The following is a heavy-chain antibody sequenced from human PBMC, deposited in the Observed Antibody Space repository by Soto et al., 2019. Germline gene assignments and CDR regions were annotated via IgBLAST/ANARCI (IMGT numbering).Heavy chain of an antibody. CDR2: ISGSSIYT. V-gene: IGHV3-11*05. CDR3: ARGSFEAFDI. J-gene: IGHJ3*02. CDR1: GFAFSDYY. Sequence: GGSLRLSCAASGFAFSDYYMAWIRQAPGKGLKWISFISGSSIYTNYADSVKGRFTVSRDNAKNSLYLQMNSLRAEDTAVYYCARGSFEAFDIWGQGTMVTVSS.